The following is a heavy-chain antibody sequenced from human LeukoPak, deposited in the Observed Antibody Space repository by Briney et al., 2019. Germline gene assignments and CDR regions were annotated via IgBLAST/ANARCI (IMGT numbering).Heavy chain of an antibody. D-gene: IGHD2-15*01. J-gene: IGHJ6*02. Sequence: GGSLRLSCAASGFTFSSYWMHWVRQAPGKGLVWVSRINSDGSSTSYADSVKGRFTISRDNSKNTLYLQMNSLRAEDTAVYYCARDRVCSGGSCYAKDYWSSGMDVWGQGTTVTVSS. CDR3: ARDRVCSGGSCYAKDYWSSGMDV. V-gene: IGHV3-74*01. CDR2: INSDGSST. CDR1: GFTFSSYW.